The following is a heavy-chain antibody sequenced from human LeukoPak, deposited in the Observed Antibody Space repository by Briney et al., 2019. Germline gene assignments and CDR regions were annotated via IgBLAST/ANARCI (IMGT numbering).Heavy chain of an antibody. Sequence: GGSLRLSCAASGFTFSSYGMHWVRQAPGKGLEWVAVISYDGSNKYYADSVKGRFTISRDNSKNTLYLQMNSLRAEDTAVYYCARDPGIVGATLSFDYWGQGTLVTVSS. CDR2: ISYDGSNK. CDR3: ARDPGIVGATLSFDY. CDR1: GFTFSSYG. V-gene: IGHV3-30*03. D-gene: IGHD1-26*01. J-gene: IGHJ4*02.